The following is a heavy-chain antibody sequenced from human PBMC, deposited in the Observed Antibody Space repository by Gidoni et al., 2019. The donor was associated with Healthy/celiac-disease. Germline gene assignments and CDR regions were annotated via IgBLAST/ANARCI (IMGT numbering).Heavy chain of an antibody. V-gene: IGHV5-51*01. Sequence: EVQLVQSGAEVKKPGESLKISCKGSGYSFTSYWIGWVRQMPGKGIEWMGIIYPGDSCTSYRPSFQVQVTISADKSISTAYLQWSSLKASDTAMYYCASGFDWLLDDAFDIWGQGTMVTVSS. D-gene: IGHD3-9*01. CDR1: GYSFTSYW. CDR3: ASGFDWLLDDAFDI. CDR2: IYPGDSCT. J-gene: IGHJ3*02.